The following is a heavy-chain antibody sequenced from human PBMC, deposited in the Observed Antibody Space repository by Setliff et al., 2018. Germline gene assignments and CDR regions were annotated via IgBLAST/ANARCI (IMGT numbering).Heavy chain of an antibody. D-gene: IGHD6-6*01. V-gene: IGHV4-39*07. Sequence: SETLSLTCTVSGGSISSSDCYWGWIRQRPGKGLAWIGRIYYSGTTYYNPSLRSPVTISIDTSKNQFSLKLSSVTAADTAVYYCARGRNIAARLFDSWGQGTLVTVSS. J-gene: IGHJ4*02. CDR1: GGSISSSDCY. CDR3: ARGRNIAARLFDS. CDR2: IYYSGTT.